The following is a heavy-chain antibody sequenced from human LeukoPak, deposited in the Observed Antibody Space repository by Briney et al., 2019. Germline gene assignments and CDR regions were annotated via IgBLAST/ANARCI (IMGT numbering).Heavy chain of an antibody. CDR3: AGGAVVVDAFDI. J-gene: IGHJ3*02. D-gene: IGHD2-2*01. V-gene: IGHV1-46*01. CDR2: INPSGGST. Sequence: APVKVSCKASGYTFTSYYMHWVRQAPGQGLEWMGIINPSGGSTSYAQKFQGRVTMTRDMSTSTVYMELSSLRSEDTAVYYCAGGAVVVDAFDIWGQGTMVTVSS. CDR1: GYTFTSYY.